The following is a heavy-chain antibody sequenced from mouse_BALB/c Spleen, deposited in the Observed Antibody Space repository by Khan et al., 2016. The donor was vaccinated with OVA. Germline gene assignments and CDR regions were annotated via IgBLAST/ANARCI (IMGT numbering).Heavy chain of an antibody. CDR2: IDPFNGGS. CDR3: TRHGSTSWFAY. CDR1: GYSFTSYY. D-gene: IGHD1-1*01. V-gene: IGHV1-31*01. J-gene: IGHJ3*01. Sequence: VRLQQSGPELMKPGASVKISCKASGYSFTSYYIHWVKQSHGKTLEWIGYIDPFNGGSTYNQKFKGKATLTVDKSSSTAYMHLSSRTSEDSAVYYCTRHGSTSWFAYWGQGTLVTVSA.